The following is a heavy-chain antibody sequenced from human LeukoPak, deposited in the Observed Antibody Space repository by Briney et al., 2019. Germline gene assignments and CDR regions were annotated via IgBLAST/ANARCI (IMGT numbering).Heavy chain of an antibody. CDR1: GFTFSSYG. D-gene: IGHD3-10*01. CDR2: IWYDGSNK. CDR3: ARGHRYGSGSYPGWFDP. Sequence: GGPLRLSCAASGFTFSSYGMHWVRQAPGKGLEWVAVIWYDGSNKYYADSVKGRFTISRDNSKNTLYLQMNSLRAEDTAVYYCARGHRYGSGSYPGWFDPWGQGTLVTVSS. V-gene: IGHV3-33*01. J-gene: IGHJ5*02.